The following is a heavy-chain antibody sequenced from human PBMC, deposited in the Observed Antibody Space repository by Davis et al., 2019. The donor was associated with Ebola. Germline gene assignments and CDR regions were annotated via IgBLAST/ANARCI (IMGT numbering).Heavy chain of an antibody. CDR2: INPSGGST. D-gene: IGHD2-8*01. V-gene: IGHV1-46*01. CDR1: GYTFTSYA. J-gene: IGHJ5*02. CDR3: ASTGHTKYCTNGVCWRYNWFDP. Sequence: ASVKVSCKASGYTFTSYAMHWVRQAPGQGLEWMGIINPSGGSTSYAQKFQGRVTMTRDTSTSTVYMELSSLRSEDTAVYYCASTGHTKYCTNGVCWRYNWFDPWGQGTLVTVSS.